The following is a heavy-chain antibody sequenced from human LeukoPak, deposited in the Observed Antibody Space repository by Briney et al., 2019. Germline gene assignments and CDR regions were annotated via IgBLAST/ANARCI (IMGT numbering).Heavy chain of an antibody. D-gene: IGHD6-19*01. J-gene: IGHJ4*02. CDR1: GFTFSNYG. CDR2: ISYDGTNK. V-gene: IGHV3-30*18. Sequence: GGSLRLSCAASGFTFSNYGMHWVRQAPGKGLEWVAIISYDGTNKYYADSVKGRFTISRDNSKNTLYLQMNSLRAGDTAVYYCAKNGEQWLVEQFFDYWGQGTLVTVSS. CDR3: AKNGEQWLVEQFFDY.